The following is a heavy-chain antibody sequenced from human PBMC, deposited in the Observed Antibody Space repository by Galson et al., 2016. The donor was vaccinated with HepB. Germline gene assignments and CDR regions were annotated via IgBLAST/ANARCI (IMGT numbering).Heavy chain of an antibody. D-gene: IGHD5-12*01. CDR3: VRVDIVATAPFDY. CDR2: ISYDGSNK. CDR1: GLTFRSCA. V-gene: IGHV3-30-3*01. Sequence: SLRLSCAASGLTFRSCAMHWVRQTPAKGLEWVALISYDGSNKFYADSVKGRFTISRDNSNNTLFLQMNSLRAEDTAVYYCVRVDIVATAPFDYWGQGTLATVSS. J-gene: IGHJ4*02.